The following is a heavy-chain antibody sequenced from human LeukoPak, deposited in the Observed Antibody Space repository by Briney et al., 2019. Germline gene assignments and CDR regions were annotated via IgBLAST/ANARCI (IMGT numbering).Heavy chain of an antibody. CDR1: GFPLSSHA. CDR2: TSSSDAGT. D-gene: IGHD2-21*01. V-gene: IGHV3-23*01. J-gene: IGHJ4*02. Sequence: GGSLRLSCAAFGFPLSSHAMSWVRQAPGKGLEWVSATSSSDAGTYHADSVRGRFPIPRDNSKNTMYLQMNSLRVEDAAVYYCARAPVTSCRGAYCYPFDYWGQGTLVTVSS. CDR3: ARAPVTSCRGAYCYPFDY.